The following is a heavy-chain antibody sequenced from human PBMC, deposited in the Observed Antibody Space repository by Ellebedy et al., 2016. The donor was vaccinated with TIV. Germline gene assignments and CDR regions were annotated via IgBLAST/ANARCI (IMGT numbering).Heavy chain of an antibody. D-gene: IGHD3-10*01. J-gene: IGHJ5*01. CDR3: ARLLPTGIYGRGFIDS. CDR1: GDSISSSGSY. V-gene: IGHV4-39*01. CDR2: IEFTGSA. Sequence: SETLSLTXSVSGDSISSSGSYGGWIRQPPGTGPEWIGTIEFTGSAYYSPSLTSRATISVDKSQNQLSLNLISVTGADTAVYYCARLLPTGIYGRGFIDSWGQGILVTVSS.